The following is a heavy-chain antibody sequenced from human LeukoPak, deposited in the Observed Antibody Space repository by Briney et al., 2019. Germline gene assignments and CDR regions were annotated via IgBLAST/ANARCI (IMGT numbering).Heavy chain of an antibody. Sequence: GGSLRLSCAASGFTFDDYGMSWVRQAPGKGLERVSGISWNGGRTGYADSVKGRFTISRDNAKNSLYLQMNSLRAEDTALYYCARQTAMAKYYYYGMDVWGQGTTVTVSS. CDR2: ISWNGGRT. CDR3: ARQTAMAKYYYYGMDV. CDR1: GFTFDDYG. J-gene: IGHJ6*02. V-gene: IGHV3-20*04. D-gene: IGHD5-18*01.